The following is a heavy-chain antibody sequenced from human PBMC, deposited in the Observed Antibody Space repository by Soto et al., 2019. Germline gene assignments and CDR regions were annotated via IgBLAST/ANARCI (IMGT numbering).Heavy chain of an antibody. CDR3: ARSIATAAWGI. CDR1: GDSISSSY. Sequence: PSETLSLTCTVSGDSISSSYWSWIRQPPGKGLEWIASVSYNEGTNYNPSLKSRVAISVDTPKNHFSLWLSSVTATDTAVYYCARSIATAAWGIWGQGTMVS. D-gene: IGHD6-13*01. CDR2: VSYNEGT. J-gene: IGHJ3*02. V-gene: IGHV4-59*08.